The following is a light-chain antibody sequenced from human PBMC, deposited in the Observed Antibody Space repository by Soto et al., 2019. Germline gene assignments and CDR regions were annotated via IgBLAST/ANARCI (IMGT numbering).Light chain of an antibody. CDR3: QQYGNSPQT. V-gene: IGKV3-20*01. Sequence: EIMLTQSPGTLSLSPGERATLPCRASQSVSSSYLAWYQQKPGQAPRLLIYGASSRATGIPDRFSGSGSGTDFTLAISRLEPEDSAVYYCQQYGNSPQTFGQGTKVEIK. CDR2: GAS. J-gene: IGKJ1*01. CDR1: QSVSSSY.